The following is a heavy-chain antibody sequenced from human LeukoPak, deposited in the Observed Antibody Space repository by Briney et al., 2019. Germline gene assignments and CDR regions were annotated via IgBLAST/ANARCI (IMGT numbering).Heavy chain of an antibody. Sequence: ASVKVSCKAPGYTFTSYGISWVRQAPGQGLEWMGWISAYNGNTNYAQKLQGRVTMTTDTSTSTAYMELRSLRSDDTAVYYCARDQRSCSGGSCYPGWFAPWGQGTLVTVSS. CDR3: ARDQRSCSGGSCYPGWFAP. D-gene: IGHD2-15*01. J-gene: IGHJ5*02. CDR1: GYTFTSYG. CDR2: ISAYNGNT. V-gene: IGHV1-18*01.